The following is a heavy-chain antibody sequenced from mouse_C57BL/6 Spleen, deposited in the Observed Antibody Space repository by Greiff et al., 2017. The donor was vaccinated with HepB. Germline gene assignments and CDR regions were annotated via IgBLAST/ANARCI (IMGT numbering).Heavy chain of an antibody. Sequence: VQLQQSGAELVRPGASVKLSCTASGFNIKDDYMHWVKQRPEQGLEWIGWIDPENGDTEYASKFQGKATITADTSSNTAYLQLSSLTSEDTAVYYCTTGLPLSYWGQGTTLTVSS. CDR3: TTGLPLSY. CDR2: IDPENGDT. V-gene: IGHV14-4*01. CDR1: GFNIKDDY. J-gene: IGHJ2*01. D-gene: IGHD2-2*01.